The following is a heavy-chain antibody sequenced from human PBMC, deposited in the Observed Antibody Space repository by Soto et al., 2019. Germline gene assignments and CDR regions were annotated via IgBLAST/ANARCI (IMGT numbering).Heavy chain of an antibody. J-gene: IGHJ4*02. CDR2: ISGSSTYI. CDR1: GFTFSTYS. D-gene: IGHD3-3*01. CDR3: ARGPPGDF. Sequence: GGSLRLSCVASGFTFSTYSMNWVRQAPGKGLEWVSSISGSSTYIYYADSVKGRFTISRDNAKNSLYLQMNSLRAEDTAVYYCARGPPGDFWGQGTLVTVSS. V-gene: IGHV3-21*01.